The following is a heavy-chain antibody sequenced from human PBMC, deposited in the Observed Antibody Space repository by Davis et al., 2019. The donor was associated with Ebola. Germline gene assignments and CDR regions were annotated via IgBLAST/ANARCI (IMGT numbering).Heavy chain of an antibody. CDR1: GGTFSSYA. Sequence: SVKVSCKASGGTFSSYAISWVRQAPGQGLEWMGRIIPILGIANYAQKFQGRVTITADKSTGTAYMELSSLRSEDTAVYYCARDQLGPGGVYYYGMDVWGQGTTVTVSS. V-gene: IGHV1-69*04. CDR2: IIPILGIA. D-gene: IGHD3-16*01. J-gene: IGHJ6*02. CDR3: ARDQLGPGGVYYYGMDV.